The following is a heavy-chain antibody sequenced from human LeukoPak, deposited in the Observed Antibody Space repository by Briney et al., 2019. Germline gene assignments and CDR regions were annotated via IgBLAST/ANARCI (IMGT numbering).Heavy chain of an antibody. V-gene: IGHV1-8*01. J-gene: IGHJ6*02. CDR2: MNPNSGNT. D-gene: IGHD3-3*01. CDR1: GYTFTSCD. CDR3: ARVSWHYDFWSGYRAYYYYGMDV. Sequence: ASVKVSCKASGYTFTSCDINWVRQATGQGLEWMGWMNPNSGNTGYAQKFQGRVTMTRNTSISTAYMELSSLRSEDTAVYYCARVSWHYDFWSGYRAYYYYGMDVWGQGTTVTVSS.